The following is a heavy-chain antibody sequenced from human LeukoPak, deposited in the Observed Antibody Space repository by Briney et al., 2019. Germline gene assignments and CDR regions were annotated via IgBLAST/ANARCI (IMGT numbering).Heavy chain of an antibody. D-gene: IGHD3-9*01. J-gene: IGHJ6*03. V-gene: IGHV4-34*01. CDR3: ARVGNDGPVTRYSGWSNRGVAKYSSYMDV. CDR2: VNHRGST. Sequence: SDTLSLTCGVSGGSFSDYFWTWIRQIPGKGLEWIGEVNHRGSTKYNPSLRSRVTISADPSNNHFSLRLSSMTAADTAVYFCARVGNDGPVTRYSGWSNRGVAKYSSYMDVWGKGSPVAVSS. CDR1: GGSFSDYF.